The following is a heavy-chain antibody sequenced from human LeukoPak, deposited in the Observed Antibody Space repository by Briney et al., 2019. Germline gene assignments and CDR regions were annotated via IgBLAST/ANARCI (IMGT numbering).Heavy chain of an antibody. J-gene: IGHJ3*02. D-gene: IGHD3-22*01. V-gene: IGHV1-18*01. Sequence: GASVKVSCKASGYSFTNYYITWVRQAPGQGLECMGWISGYNGNTNYAQKLQGRVTMTTDTSTSTAYMELRSLKSDDTAVYYCASLKNYYDSSGYLVTDAFDIWGQGTMVTVSS. CDR2: ISGYNGNT. CDR3: ASLKNYYDSSGYLVTDAFDI. CDR1: GYSFTNYY.